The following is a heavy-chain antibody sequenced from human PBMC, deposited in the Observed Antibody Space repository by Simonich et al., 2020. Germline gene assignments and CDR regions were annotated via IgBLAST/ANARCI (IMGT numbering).Heavy chain of an antibody. CDR2: ISYDGLKK. D-gene: IGHD2-15*01. J-gene: IGHJ3*02. V-gene: IGHV3-30*07. CDR3: AREGLLLDAFDI. Sequence: QVQLVESGGGVVQPGRSLRLSCAASGFTFISYAMHWVRQSPGKGLEWVAVISYDGLKKYYADSVKGRFTIPRDNSKNTLYLQMNSLRAEDTAVYYCAREGLLLDAFDIWGQGTMVTVSS. CDR1: GFTFISYA.